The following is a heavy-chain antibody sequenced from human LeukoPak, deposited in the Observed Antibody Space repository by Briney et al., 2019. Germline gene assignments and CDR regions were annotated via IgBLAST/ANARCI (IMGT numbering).Heavy chain of an antibody. Sequence: SETLSLTCAVYGGSFSGYYWSWIRQPPAKGLAWIGEINHSGSTNYNPSLKSRVTISVDTSKNQFSLKLSSVTAADTAVYYCARGTTTVDIVVVVAATPIYYMDVWGKGTTVTVSS. V-gene: IGHV4-34*01. CDR3: ARGTTTVDIVVVVAATPIYYMDV. CDR2: INHSGST. D-gene: IGHD2-15*01. J-gene: IGHJ6*03. CDR1: GGSFSGYY.